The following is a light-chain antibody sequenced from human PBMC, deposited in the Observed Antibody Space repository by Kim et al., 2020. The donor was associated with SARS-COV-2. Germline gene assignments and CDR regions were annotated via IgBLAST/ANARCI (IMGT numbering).Light chain of an antibody. CDR1: QNINTN. CDR3: HQYNSWPPADT. Sequence: EIVLTQSPGTLSESPGERATLSCRASQNINTNLAWYQQQPGQAPRLLIYDASTRATDIPVRFSGSGSGTEFTLTISSLQSEDFTLYYCHQYNSWPPADTFGQGTKLEI. V-gene: IGKV3-15*01. J-gene: IGKJ2*01. CDR2: DAS.